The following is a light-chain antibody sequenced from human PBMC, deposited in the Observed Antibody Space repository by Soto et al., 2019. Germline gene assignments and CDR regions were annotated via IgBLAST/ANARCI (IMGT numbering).Light chain of an antibody. Sequence: SVLTQPPSVSGSHGQYVTISCTGNSSDVASYNRVSWYQRPPGTGPKLVIYEVSNRPSGIPDRFSGSKSGNTASLTISGLQAEDDAEDCCSLYTTASTDVFGTGTKVTVL. J-gene: IGLJ1*01. CDR2: EVS. V-gene: IGLV2-18*01. CDR1: SSDVASYNR. CDR3: SLYTTASTDV.